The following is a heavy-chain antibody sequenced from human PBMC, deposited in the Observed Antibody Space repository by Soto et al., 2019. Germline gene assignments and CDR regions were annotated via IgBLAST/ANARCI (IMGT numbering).Heavy chain of an antibody. V-gene: IGHV1-69*02. CDR3: ARTADEYGGAY. CDR2: IIPILGIA. Sequence: QVQLVQSGAEVKKPGSSVKVSCKASGGTFSSYTISWVRQAPGQGLEWMGRIIPILGIANYAQKFQGRVTITADKSTSTAYMELSSLRAEDTAVYYCARTADEYGGAYWGQGTLVTVSS. D-gene: IGHD4-17*01. J-gene: IGHJ4*02. CDR1: GGTFSSYT.